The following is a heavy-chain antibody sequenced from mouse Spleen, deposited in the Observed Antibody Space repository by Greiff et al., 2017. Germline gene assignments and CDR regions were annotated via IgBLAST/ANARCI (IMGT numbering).Heavy chain of an antibody. Sequence: EVKVVESGGGLVKPGGSLKLSCAASGFTFSSYTMSWVRQTPAKRLEWVATISSGGGNTYYPDSVKGRFTISRDNARNTLYLQMSSLRSEDTAMYYCARHYSNYYAMDYWGQGTSVTVSS. D-gene: IGHD2-5*01. CDR3: ARHYSNYYAMDY. CDR1: GFTFSSYT. J-gene: IGHJ4*01. CDR2: ISSGGGNT. V-gene: IGHV5-9*04.